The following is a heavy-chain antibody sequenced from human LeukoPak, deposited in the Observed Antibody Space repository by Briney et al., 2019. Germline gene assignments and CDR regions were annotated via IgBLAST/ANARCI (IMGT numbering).Heavy chain of an antibody. CDR3: ARAHYLRLYFFDY. CDR1: GYTITYYY. D-gene: IGHD3-10*01. Sequence: GASVKVSCKASGYTITYYYIHWVRQAPGQGLEWMGWINPNSGGTNYAQKFEGRVTMTTDTSINTGYVELSSLTSDGTAVYFCARAHYLRLYFFDYWGQGTLVTVSS. CDR2: INPNSGGT. J-gene: IGHJ4*02. V-gene: IGHV1-2*02.